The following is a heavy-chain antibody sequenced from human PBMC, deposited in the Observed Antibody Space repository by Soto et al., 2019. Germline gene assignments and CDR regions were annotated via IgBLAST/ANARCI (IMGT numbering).Heavy chain of an antibody. CDR3: ARVICSSTSCYGGYYGMDV. Sequence: PGGSLRLSCAASGFTFSSFAMSWVRQAPGKGLDWVSAISGSGGSTYSADSVKGRFTISGDNSKNTLYLQMSSLRAEDTAVYYCARVICSSTSCYGGYYGMDVWGQGTTVTVSS. V-gene: IGHV3-23*01. CDR1: GFTFSSFA. D-gene: IGHD2-2*01. CDR2: ISGSGGST. J-gene: IGHJ6*02.